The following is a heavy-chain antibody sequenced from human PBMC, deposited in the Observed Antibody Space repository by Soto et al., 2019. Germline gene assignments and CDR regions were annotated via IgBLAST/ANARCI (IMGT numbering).Heavy chain of an antibody. CDR1: VFTVSNTY. Sequence: GWSLRLSCASSVFTVSNTYMTWVRQPPGKWLECVSVIYTAGGTNYADSVKGRFIISRDNSKNTPYLQMNSLRAEDTAVYYCARALPVAKGGFDPWGQGTLVTVSS. D-gene: IGHD2-2*01. V-gene: IGHV3-53*01. CDR3: ARALPVAKGGFDP. CDR2: IYTAGGT. J-gene: IGHJ5*02.